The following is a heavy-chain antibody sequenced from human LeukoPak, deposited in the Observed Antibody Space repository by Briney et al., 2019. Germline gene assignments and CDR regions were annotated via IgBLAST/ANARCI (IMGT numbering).Heavy chain of an antibody. V-gene: IGHV3-7*03. CDR2: IKQDGSEK. J-gene: IGHJ4*02. CDR1: GFTFSSYA. Sequence: GGSLRLSCAASGFTFSSYAMHWVRQAPGKGLEWVASIKQDGSEKYYVDSVKGRFTFSRDNAKNSLYLQMDSLRAEDTAVYYCARDKSAGADTGSSFYYWGQGALVTVSS. CDR3: ARDKSAGADTGSSFYY. D-gene: IGHD3-10*01.